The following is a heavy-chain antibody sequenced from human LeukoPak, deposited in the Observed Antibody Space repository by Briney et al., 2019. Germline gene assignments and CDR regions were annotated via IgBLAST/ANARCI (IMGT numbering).Heavy chain of an antibody. Sequence: PSEALSLTCAVSPGSMDSGPYYWTWIRQPPGKGLEWIGRISNNGSTAYNPSLRSRVTITLDTSNNHLSLKVTFVTAADTAVYYCARETKDIYSPSWGLYDTYYYIDAWGKGTTVSVSS. CDR1: PGSMDSGPYY. CDR3: ARETKDIYSPSWGLYDTYYYIDA. CDR2: ISNNGST. V-gene: IGHV4-61*02. J-gene: IGHJ6*03. D-gene: IGHD5/OR15-5a*01.